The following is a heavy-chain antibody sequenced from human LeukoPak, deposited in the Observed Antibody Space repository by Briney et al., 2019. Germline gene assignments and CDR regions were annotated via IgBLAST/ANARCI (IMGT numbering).Heavy chain of an antibody. CDR2: IYYGGT. CDR1: GGSISSGYYY. V-gene: IGHV4-30-4*01. CDR3: ARGTWSSSIDY. J-gene: IGHJ4*02. D-gene: IGHD6-6*01. Sequence: PSETLSLTCTVSGGSISSGYYYWSWIRQPPGKGLEYIGYIYYGGTYYNPSLKSRVTISVDTSKNQFSLKLSSVTAADTAVYYCARGTWSSSIDYWGQGTLVTVSS.